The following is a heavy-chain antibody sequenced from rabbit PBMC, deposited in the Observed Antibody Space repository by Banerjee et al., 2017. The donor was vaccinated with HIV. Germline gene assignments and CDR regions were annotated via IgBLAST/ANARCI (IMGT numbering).Heavy chain of an antibody. CDR3: ARDRTGYSYGYSYYGMDL. CDR1: GFDFSSSYW. CDR2: IDPIFGST. Sequence: QLKETGGGLVQPGGSLTLSCKASGFDFSSSYWMCWVRQAPGKGLEWIGYIDPIFGSTYYASWVNGRFTISSDNAQNTLYLQLNSLTAADTATYFCARDRTGYSYGYSYYGMDLWAQGPSSP. J-gene: IGHJ6*01. D-gene: IGHD6-1*01. V-gene: IGHV1S7*01.